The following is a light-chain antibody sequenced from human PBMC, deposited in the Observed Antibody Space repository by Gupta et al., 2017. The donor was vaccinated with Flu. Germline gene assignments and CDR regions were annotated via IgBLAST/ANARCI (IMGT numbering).Light chain of an antibody. V-gene: IGLV2-18*02. CDR2: EVS. Sequence: SNNVGSYYRVSWYQQSPGTAPKLIISEVSSRPSGVPDRLSGSKSGNTASLTISGLQPEDEADYYCSSYTSDDTWVFGGGTKLTVL. CDR3: SSYTSDDTWV. J-gene: IGLJ3*02. CDR1: SNNVGSYYR.